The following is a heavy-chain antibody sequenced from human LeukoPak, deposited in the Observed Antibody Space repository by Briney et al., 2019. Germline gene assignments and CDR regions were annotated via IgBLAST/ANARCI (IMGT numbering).Heavy chain of an antibody. CDR1: GFTFSDYY. CDR3: ARETAGGNAH. CDR2: INGDGSTK. D-gene: IGHD6-13*01. V-gene: IGHV3-74*01. Sequence: PGGSLRLSCAASGFTFSDYYMSWIRQAPGKGLVWVSRINGDGSTKSYADSVRGRFTISRDNAANTLYLQMNSLRAEDSAVYHCARETAGGNAHWGQGTLVTVSS. J-gene: IGHJ4*02.